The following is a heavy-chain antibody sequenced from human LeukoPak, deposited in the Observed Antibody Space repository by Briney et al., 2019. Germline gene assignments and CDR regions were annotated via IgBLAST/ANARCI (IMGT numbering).Heavy chain of an antibody. CDR2: ISAYNGNT. CDR1: VYTFTSYG. J-gene: IGHJ4*02. D-gene: IGHD6-6*01. V-gene: IGHV1-18*01. Sequence: ASVKVSCKASVYTFTSYGISWVRQAPGQGLEWIGWISAYNGNTNYAQKLQGRVTMTTDTSTSTAYMELRSLRSDDTAVYYCARGGPYSSSSYYFDYWGQGTLVTVSS. CDR3: ARGGPYSSSSYYFDY.